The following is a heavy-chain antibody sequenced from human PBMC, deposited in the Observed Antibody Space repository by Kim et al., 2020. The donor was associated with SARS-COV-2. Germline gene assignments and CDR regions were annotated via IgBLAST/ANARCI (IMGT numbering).Heavy chain of an antibody. CDR3: ARAANWNYDGYYYYMDV. J-gene: IGHJ6*03. CDR1: GFTFSSYS. V-gene: IGHV3-21*01. CDR2: ISSSSSYI. D-gene: IGHD1-7*01. Sequence: GGSLRLSCAASGFTFSSYSMNWVRQAPGKGLEWVSSISSSSSYIYYADSVKGRFTISRDNAKNSLYLQMNSLRAEDTAVYYCARAANWNYDGYYYYMDVWGKGTTVTVSS.